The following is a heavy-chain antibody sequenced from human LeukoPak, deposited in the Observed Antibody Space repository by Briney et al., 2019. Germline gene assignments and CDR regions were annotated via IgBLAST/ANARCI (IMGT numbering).Heavy chain of an antibody. CDR1: GYTFTSYD. CDR2: INPNSGNT. D-gene: IGHD6-6*01. CDR3: ARGGLKVIAARPRWFDP. V-gene: IGHV1-8*01. J-gene: IGHJ5*02. Sequence: ASVKVSCKASGYTFTSYDINWVRQATGQGLEWMGWINPNSGNTGYAQKFQGRVTMTRNTSISTAYMELSSLRSEDTAVYYCARGGLKVIAARPRWFDPWGQGTLVTVSS.